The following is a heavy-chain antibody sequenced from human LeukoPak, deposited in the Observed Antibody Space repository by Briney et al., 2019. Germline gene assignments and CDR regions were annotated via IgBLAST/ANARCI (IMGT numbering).Heavy chain of an antibody. CDR1: GFAFHDYA. D-gene: IGHD4-23*01. V-gene: IGHV3-9*01. CDR2: INWNSDTK. CDR3: AKDTGGNGAYFYAMDV. J-gene: IGHJ6*02. Sequence: GGSLRLSCVGSGFAFHDYAMHWVRRPPGKGLEWVSAINWNSDTKAYADSVKGRFTISRDRARNSLYLQMDSLRPEDTALYYCAKDTGGNGAYFYAMDVWGQGTSVTVSS.